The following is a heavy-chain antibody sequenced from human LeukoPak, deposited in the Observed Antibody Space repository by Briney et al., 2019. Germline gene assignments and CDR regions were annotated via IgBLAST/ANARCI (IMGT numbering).Heavy chain of an antibody. Sequence: GASVKVSCKASGYTLTAHYIHWVRQAPGQGLEWMGRINTNSGGTKYAQRFQGRVTMTRDTSISTAYMDLSRLGSDDTAVYYCARILAWGQGTLVTVSS. CDR2: INTNSGGT. J-gene: IGHJ5*02. CDR1: GYTLTAHY. V-gene: IGHV1-2*06. CDR3: ARILA. D-gene: IGHD2/OR15-2a*01.